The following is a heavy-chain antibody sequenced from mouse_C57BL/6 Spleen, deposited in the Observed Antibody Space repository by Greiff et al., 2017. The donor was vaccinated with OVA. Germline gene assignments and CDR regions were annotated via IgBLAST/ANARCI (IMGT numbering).Heavy chain of an antibody. J-gene: IGHJ4*01. CDR1: GYTFTDYY. CDR2: INPNNGGT. Sequence: EVQLQQSGPELVKPGASVKISCKASGYTFTDYYMNWVKQSHGKSLEWIGDINPNNGGTSYNQKFKGKATLTVDKSSSTAYMELRSLTSEDSAVYYCARDGYRTGAMDYWGQGTSVTVSS. D-gene: IGHD2-3*01. V-gene: IGHV1-26*01. CDR3: ARDGYRTGAMDY.